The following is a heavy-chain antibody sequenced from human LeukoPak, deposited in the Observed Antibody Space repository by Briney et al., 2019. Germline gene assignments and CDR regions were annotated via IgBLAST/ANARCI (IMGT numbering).Heavy chain of an antibody. J-gene: IGHJ3*01. CDR1: GFTVSTNY. CDR2: IYGGGST. CDR3: ARAPRLLRYAFDF. V-gene: IGHV3-53*01. Sequence: GGSLRLSCAASGFTVSTNYMSWVRQAPGKGLEWVSVIYGGGSTYYADSVKGRFTISRDNSKNTLYLQMNSLRAEDTAVYYCARAPRLLRYAFDFWGQGTMVTVSS. D-gene: IGHD3-22*01.